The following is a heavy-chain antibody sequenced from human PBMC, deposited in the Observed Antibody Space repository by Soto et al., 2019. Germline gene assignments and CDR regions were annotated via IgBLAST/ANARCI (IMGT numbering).Heavy chain of an antibody. D-gene: IGHD3-10*01. J-gene: IGHJ4*02. CDR1: GGTFSSYT. CDR3: AREEVDVSGSYNTFDY. V-gene: IGHV1-69*08. Sequence: QVQLVQSGAEVKKPGSSVKVSCKASGGTFSSYTISWVRQAPGQGLEWMGRIIPILGIANYAQKFQGRVTSTADKSTSTAYMELSSLRSEDTAVYYCAREEVDVSGSYNTFDYWGQGTLVTVSS. CDR2: IIPILGIA.